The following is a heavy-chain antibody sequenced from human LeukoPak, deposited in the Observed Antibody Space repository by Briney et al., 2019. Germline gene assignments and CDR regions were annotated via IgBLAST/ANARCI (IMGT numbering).Heavy chain of an antibody. V-gene: IGHV4-31*03. D-gene: IGHD3-16*01. CDR1: GGSISSGGYY. J-gene: IGHJ4*02. CDR2: IYYSGST. CDR3: ARVGGGGYYFDY. Sequence: PSQTLSLTCTVSGGSISSGGYYWSWIRQHPGKGPEWIGYIYYSGSTYYNPSLKSRVTISVDTSKNQFSLKLSSVTAADTAVYYCARVGGGGYYFDYWGQGTLVTVSS.